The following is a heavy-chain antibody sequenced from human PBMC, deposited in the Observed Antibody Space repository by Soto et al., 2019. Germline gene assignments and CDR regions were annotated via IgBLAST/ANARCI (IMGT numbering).Heavy chain of an antibody. CDR1: GGTFSSYA. D-gene: IGHD2-2*01. V-gene: IGHV1-3*01. CDR2: INAGNGNT. Sequence: ASVKVSCKASGGTFSSYAISWVRQAPGQRLEWMGWINAGNGNTKYSQKFQGRVTITRDTSASTAYMELSSLRSEDTAVYYCARELKSGRVVPAAGYYYYYGMDVWGQGTTVTVSS. CDR3: ARELKSGRVVPAAGYYYYYGMDV. J-gene: IGHJ6*02.